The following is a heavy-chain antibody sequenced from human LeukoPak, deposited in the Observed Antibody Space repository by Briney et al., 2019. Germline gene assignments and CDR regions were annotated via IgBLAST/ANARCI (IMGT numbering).Heavy chain of an antibody. Sequence: GGSLRLSCAASGFTLSNYWMSWVRQAPGKGLEWVANIKQDGSEKYIVDSVKGRFTISRDNAKNSLYLQMNSLRAEDTAVYYCARDGVYRHYYYYYYMDVWGKGTTVTVSS. CDR1: GFTLSNYW. CDR2: IKQDGSEK. J-gene: IGHJ6*03. V-gene: IGHV3-7*01. CDR3: ARDGVYRHYYYYYYMDV. D-gene: IGHD6-13*01.